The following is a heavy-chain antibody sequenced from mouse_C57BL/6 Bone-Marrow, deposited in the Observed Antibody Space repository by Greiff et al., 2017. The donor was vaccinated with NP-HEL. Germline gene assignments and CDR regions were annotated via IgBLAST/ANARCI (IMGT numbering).Heavy chain of an antibody. D-gene: IGHD2-5*01. Sequence: QVQLQQPGAELVRPGSSVKLSCKASGYTFTSYWMHWVKQRPIQGLEWIGNIDPSDSETHYNQKFKDKATLTVDKSSSTAYMQLSSLTSDDSAVYYCARVDYSNFFFDYWGQGTTLTVSS. J-gene: IGHJ2*01. CDR1: GYTFTSYW. CDR2: IDPSDSET. CDR3: ARVDYSNFFFDY. V-gene: IGHV1-52*01.